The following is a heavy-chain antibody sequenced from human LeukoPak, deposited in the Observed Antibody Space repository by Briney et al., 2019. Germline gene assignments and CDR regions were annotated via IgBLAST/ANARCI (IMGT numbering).Heavy chain of an antibody. CDR1: GXSFTSYW. J-gene: IGHJ4*02. D-gene: IGHD6-19*01. V-gene: IGHV5-10-1*01. Sequence: GESLKISCKGSGXSFTSYWISWVRQMPGKGLEWMGRIDPSDSYTNYSPSFQGHVTISADKSISTAYLQWSCLKASDTAMYYCARPSSGWYVLDYWGQGTLVTVSS. CDR2: IDPSDSYT. CDR3: ARPSSGWYVLDY.